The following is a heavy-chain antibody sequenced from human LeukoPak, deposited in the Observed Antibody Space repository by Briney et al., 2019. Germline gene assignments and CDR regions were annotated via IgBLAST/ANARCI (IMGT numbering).Heavy chain of an antibody. CDR2: IHSSGNT. Sequence: PSETLSLTCTVSGYPISSGYYWGWIRQPPGKRLEWVGSIHSSGNTYYNPTLKSRVTISVDTSKNQFSLNLTSVTAADAAVYYCARDLGYSGFDWAPWGQGTLVTVSS. D-gene: IGHD5-12*01. V-gene: IGHV4-38-2*02. CDR1: GYPISSGYY. CDR3: ARDLGYSGFDWAP. J-gene: IGHJ5*02.